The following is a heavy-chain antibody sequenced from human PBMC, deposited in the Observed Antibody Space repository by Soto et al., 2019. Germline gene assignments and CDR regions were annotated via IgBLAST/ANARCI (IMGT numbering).Heavy chain of an antibody. Sequence: QMQLVQSGPEVKKPGTSVKVSCKASGFTFTSSSVQWVRQVRGQGLEWMGWIVVGTGDTKYAQKFQERVTFNKDISTSTAYMEVSSLRSEYTAMYYCAAERGYLWGQGTLVTVSS. J-gene: IGHJ5*02. CDR1: GFTFTSSS. D-gene: IGHD3-10*01. CDR2: IVVGTGDT. V-gene: IGHV1-58*01. CDR3: AAERGYL.